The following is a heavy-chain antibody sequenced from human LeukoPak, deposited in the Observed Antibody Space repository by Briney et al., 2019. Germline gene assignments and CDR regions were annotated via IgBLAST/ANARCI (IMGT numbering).Heavy chain of an antibody. CDR2: ISGDGNAK. CDR3: ARDYVYAFDY. Sequence: GGFLRLSCAASGFSFSSYSINWVRQAPGKGLEWVSYISGDGNAKHYTDSVKGRFTISRDNAKNALYLQMNSLRAEDTAVYFCARDYVYAFDYWGQGTLFTASS. J-gene: IGHJ4*02. V-gene: IGHV3-48*01. D-gene: IGHD2/OR15-2a*01. CDR1: GFSFSSYS.